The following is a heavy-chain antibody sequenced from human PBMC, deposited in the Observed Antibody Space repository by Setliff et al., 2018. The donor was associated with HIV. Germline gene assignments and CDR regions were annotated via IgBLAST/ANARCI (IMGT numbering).Heavy chain of an antibody. J-gene: IGHJ3*02. CDR1: GFTFNNAW. Sequence: PGGSLRLSCAASGFTFNNAWMTWVRQAPGKGLEWFSGISESGANTNYADSVKGRFTISRDNAKNSLYLQMNSLRAEDTAVYYCARDDSNGNTDAFDIWGQGTTVTVSS. V-gene: IGHV3-11*05. CDR2: ISESGANT. D-gene: IGHD5-18*01. CDR3: ARDDSNGNTDAFDI.